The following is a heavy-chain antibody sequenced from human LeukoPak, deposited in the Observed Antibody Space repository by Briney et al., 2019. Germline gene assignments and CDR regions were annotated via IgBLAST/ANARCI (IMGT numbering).Heavy chain of an antibody. V-gene: IGHV4-59*12. CDR3: ARGGQYDSSGYSPWDY. Sequence: SETLSLTCTVSGGSISSYYWSWIRQPPGKGLEWIGYIYHSGSTYYNPSLKSRVTISVDRSKNQFSLKLSSVTAADTAVYYCARGGQYDSSGYSPWDYWGQGTLVTVSS. CDR1: GGSISSYY. CDR2: IYHSGST. J-gene: IGHJ4*02. D-gene: IGHD3-22*01.